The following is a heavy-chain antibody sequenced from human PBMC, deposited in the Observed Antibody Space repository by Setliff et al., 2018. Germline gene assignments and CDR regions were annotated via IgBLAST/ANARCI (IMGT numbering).Heavy chain of an antibody. CDR2: IYTSWST. V-gene: IGHV4-61*09. D-gene: IGHD3-3*01. CDR1: DDSISSRHYY. Sequence: PSETLSLTCTVSDDSISSRHYYWGWFRQPAGKELEWIGQIYTSWSTIYNPSLKSRVTILLDTSKNQFSLTLTSVTAADTAVYYCARMTGFQYIDVWGKGTTVTVSS. J-gene: IGHJ6*03. CDR3: ARMTGFQYIDV.